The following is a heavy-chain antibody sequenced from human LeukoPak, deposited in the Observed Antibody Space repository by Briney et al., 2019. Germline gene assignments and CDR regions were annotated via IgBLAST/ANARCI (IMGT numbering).Heavy chain of an antibody. Sequence: PSETLSLTCTVSGGSVSSGSYYWGWLRQPPGKGLEWIGYIFYSGSTNYNPSLKSRVTISIDTSKNQFSLKLSSVTAADTAVYYCARVFYDSIGYRPFDSWGQGTLVTVSS. CDR1: GGSVSSGSYY. CDR2: IFYSGST. J-gene: IGHJ4*02. D-gene: IGHD3-22*01. CDR3: ARVFYDSIGYRPFDS. V-gene: IGHV4-61*01.